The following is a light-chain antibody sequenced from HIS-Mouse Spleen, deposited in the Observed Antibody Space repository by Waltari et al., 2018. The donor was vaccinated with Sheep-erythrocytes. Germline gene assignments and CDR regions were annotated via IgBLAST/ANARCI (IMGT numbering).Light chain of an antibody. CDR1: ISDVGGYNY. CDR2: DVS. CDR3: CSYAGSYNHV. V-gene: IGLV2-11*01. J-gene: IGLJ1*01. Sequence: APPQPRSLSGSPGQSVTISCPRTISDVGGYNYVSWYQQHPGKAPKLMIYDVSKRPSGDPDRFPGSKSGNTASLTISGLQAEDEADYYCCSYAGSYNHVFATGTKVTVL.